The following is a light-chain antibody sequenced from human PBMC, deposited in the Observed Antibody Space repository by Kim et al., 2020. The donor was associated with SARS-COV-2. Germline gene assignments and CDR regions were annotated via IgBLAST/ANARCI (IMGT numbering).Light chain of an antibody. CDR1: QIISNY. CDR2: GAS. J-gene: IGKJ1*01. CDR3: QQYDSSRT. Sequence: LSPGERATLSCRASQIISNYLVWYQQKPGQAPRLLIYGASVRATGIPDRFSGSGSGTDFTLTISILEPEDFAVYYCQQYDSSRTFGQGTKVDIK. V-gene: IGKV3-20*01.